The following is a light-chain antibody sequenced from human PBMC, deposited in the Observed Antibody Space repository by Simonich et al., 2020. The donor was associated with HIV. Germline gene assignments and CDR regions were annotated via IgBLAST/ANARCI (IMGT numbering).Light chain of an antibody. CDR2: YVS. Sequence: QSALTQPASVSGSPGQSITISCTGTSSDVGGYNYVSWYHQHPDKAPKLMIYYVSKRPSGFSNRFSGSKSGNTASLTISGLQAKDEADYYCSSYTGSNTVIFGGGTKLTVL. V-gene: IGLV2-14*01. CDR1: SSDVGGYNY. J-gene: IGLJ2*01. CDR3: SSYTGSNTVI.